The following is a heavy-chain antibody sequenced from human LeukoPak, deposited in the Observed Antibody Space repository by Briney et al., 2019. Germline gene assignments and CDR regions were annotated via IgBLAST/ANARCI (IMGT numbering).Heavy chain of an antibody. D-gene: IGHD3-10*01. Sequence: ASVKVSCKASGGTFSSYAISWVRQAPGQGLEWMGRIIPIFGTANYAQKFQGRVTITADESTSTAYMELSSLRSEDTAVYYCARAYGSGSYSLLHFDYWGQGTLVTVSS. CDR1: GGTFSSYA. J-gene: IGHJ4*02. CDR3: ARAYGSGSYSLLHFDY. V-gene: IGHV1-69*13. CDR2: IIPIFGTA.